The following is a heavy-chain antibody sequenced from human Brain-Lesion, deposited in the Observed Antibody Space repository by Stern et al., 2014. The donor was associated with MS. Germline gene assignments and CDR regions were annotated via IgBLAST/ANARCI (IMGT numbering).Heavy chain of an antibody. Sequence: VQLVESGAEVKKPGASVKVSCKVSGYTLTELSMHWVRQAPGKGLEWMGGFDPEDGETSYAQKLQGRVTMTEDTSTDTAYMELSSLRSEDTAVYYCATDRDDFRSGYSAPTKGYGLDVWGQGTTVTVTS. V-gene: IGHV1-24*01. CDR3: ATDRDDFRSGYSAPTKGYGLDV. D-gene: IGHD3-3*01. CDR1: GYTLTELS. CDR2: FDPEDGET. J-gene: IGHJ6*02.